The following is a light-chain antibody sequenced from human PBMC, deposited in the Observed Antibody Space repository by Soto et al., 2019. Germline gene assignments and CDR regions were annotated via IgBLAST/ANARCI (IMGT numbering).Light chain of an antibody. CDR3: QQYGSSPYT. CDR1: QSVSSSY. Sequence: EIVLTQSPGTLSLSPGERATLSCRASQSVSSSYLAWYQQKTGQAPRLLIFGASSRTTGIPDRFSDSESGTDFTLTISQLEPEDYAVYYCQQYGSSPYTFGQATKLEIK. J-gene: IGKJ2*01. CDR2: GAS. V-gene: IGKV3-20*01.